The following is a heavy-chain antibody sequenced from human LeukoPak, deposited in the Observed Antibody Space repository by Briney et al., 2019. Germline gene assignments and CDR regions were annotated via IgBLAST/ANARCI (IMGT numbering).Heavy chain of an antibody. V-gene: IGHV3-30*02. CDR1: RFSFSTYG. CDR3: AKDMYGWESTSHFEY. D-gene: IGHD2-8*02. Sequence: GGSLRLSCVASRFSFSTYGMHWVRQAPGKGLEWVAFIRYDGGNKYYADSVKGRFTISRDNSKNTLYLQMNSLRAEDTAVYYCAKDMYGWESTSHFEYWGQGTLVTVSS. J-gene: IGHJ4*02. CDR2: IRYDGGNK.